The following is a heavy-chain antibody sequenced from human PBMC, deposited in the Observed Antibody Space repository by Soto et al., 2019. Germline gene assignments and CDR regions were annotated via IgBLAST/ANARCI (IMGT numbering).Heavy chain of an antibody. Sequence: QVQLVESGGGVVQPGRSLRLSCASSGFSFSTHGMQWVRQAPGKGLEWVAIISYDGFIKYSADVVKGRFTISRDNSKNTLFLQMDSLGAEDSAVYFCAKDLKASGGHSGTLNYYYGMDVWGQGTTVIVSS. D-gene: IGHD3-10*01. CDR2: ISYDGFIK. CDR1: GFSFSTHG. V-gene: IGHV3-30*18. CDR3: AKDLKASGGHSGTLNYYYGMDV. J-gene: IGHJ6*02.